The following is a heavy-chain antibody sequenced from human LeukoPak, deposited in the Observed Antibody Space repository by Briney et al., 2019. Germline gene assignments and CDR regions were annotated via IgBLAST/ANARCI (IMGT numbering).Heavy chain of an antibody. V-gene: IGHV4-4*07. CDR2: VYTSGST. CDR3: ARDSSRSYFDF. D-gene: IGHD3-10*01. J-gene: IGHJ4*02. Sequence: SETLSLTCTVSGGSMSSYYWTWSRQPAGRGLEWIGRVYTSGSTNYNPSLKSRVTMSVDTSKNQFSLKLDSVTAADTAVYYCARDSSRSYFDFWGQGTLVTVSS. CDR1: GGSMSSYY.